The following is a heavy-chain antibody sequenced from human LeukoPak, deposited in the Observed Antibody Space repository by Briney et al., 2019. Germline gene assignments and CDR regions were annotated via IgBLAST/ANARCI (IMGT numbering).Heavy chain of an antibody. CDR3: ARDWVWAASIPYYFDY. V-gene: IGHV3-30*03. Sequence: PGGSLRLSCAASGFTFSSYGMHWVRQAPGKGLEWVAVISYDGSNKYYSDSMKGRFTISRDNAKNSLYLQMNSLRAEDTAVYYCARDWVWAASIPYYFDYWGQGTLVTVSS. CDR2: ISYDGSNK. J-gene: IGHJ4*02. D-gene: IGHD2-15*01. CDR1: GFTFSSYG.